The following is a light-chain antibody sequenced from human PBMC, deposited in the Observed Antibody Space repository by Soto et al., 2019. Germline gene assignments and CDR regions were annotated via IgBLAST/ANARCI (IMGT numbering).Light chain of an antibody. Sequence: QSTLPHPASVSGSPGHSITISCTGTSSDVGGYDYVSWYQQHPGKAPRLMIHKASNRPSGVSHRFSGSRSGNTASLTISGLQAEDDADYYCSSYTSGSTLYVFGTGTKVTVL. V-gene: IGLV2-14*01. CDR2: KAS. CDR1: SSDVGGYDY. CDR3: SSYTSGSTLYV. J-gene: IGLJ1*01.